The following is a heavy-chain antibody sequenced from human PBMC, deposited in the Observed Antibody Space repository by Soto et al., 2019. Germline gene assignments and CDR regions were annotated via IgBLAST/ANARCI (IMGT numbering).Heavy chain of an antibody. Sequence: SETLSLTCTVSGGSISSGGYYWSWIRQHPGKGLEWIGYIYYSGSTYYNPSLKSRVTISVDTSKNQFSLKLSSVTAADTAVYYCARSPAITMVRGVFDYWGQGTLVTVSS. J-gene: IGHJ4*02. V-gene: IGHV4-31*03. CDR3: ARSPAITMVRGVFDY. D-gene: IGHD3-10*01. CDR1: GGSISSGGYY. CDR2: IYYSGST.